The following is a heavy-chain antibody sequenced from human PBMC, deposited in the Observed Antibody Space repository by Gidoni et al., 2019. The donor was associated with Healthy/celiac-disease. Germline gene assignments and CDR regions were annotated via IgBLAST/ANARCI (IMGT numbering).Heavy chain of an antibody. V-gene: IGHV1-46*01. CDR3: ARDQMGSRVGATMGSIPLGDP. D-gene: IGHD1-26*01. Sequence: QVQLVQSGAEVKKPGASVKVSCKASGYTFTSYSLHLVRQAPGQGLEWMGIINPSGGSTSYEQKFQGRVTMTRDTSTSTVYMELSSLRSEDTAVYYCARDQMGSRVGATMGSIPLGDPWGQGTLVTVSS. J-gene: IGHJ5*02. CDR1: GYTFTSYS. CDR2: INPSGGST.